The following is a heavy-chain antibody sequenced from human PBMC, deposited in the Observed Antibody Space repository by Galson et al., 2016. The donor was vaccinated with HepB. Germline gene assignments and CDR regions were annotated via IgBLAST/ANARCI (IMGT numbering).Heavy chain of an antibody. CDR3: AKAKLVVGSAYEY. CDR2: ITPAGDAT. Sequence: SLRLSCAASGFTFHSYTMGWVRQAPGKGLQWVSDITPAGDATYYAEPVTGRFTISRDNSRNTLYLQMNGLRVEDTAVYYCAKAKLVVGSAYEYWGQGTLVTVSS. D-gene: IGHD2-21*01. J-gene: IGHJ4*02. V-gene: IGHV3-23*01. CDR1: GFTFHSYT.